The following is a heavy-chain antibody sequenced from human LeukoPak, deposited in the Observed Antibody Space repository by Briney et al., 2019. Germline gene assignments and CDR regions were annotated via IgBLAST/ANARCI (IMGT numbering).Heavy chain of an antibody. CDR1: GYTFTSYY. D-gene: IGHD5-18*01. CDR2: INPSGGST. V-gene: IGHV1-46*01. Sequence: ASVKVSSKASGYTFTSYYMHWVRQAPGQGLEWMGIINPSGGSTSYAQKFQGRVTMTRDMSMSTVYMELSSLRSEDTAVYYCARDEAQLWSFDYWGQGTLVTVSS. J-gene: IGHJ4*02. CDR3: ARDEAQLWSFDY.